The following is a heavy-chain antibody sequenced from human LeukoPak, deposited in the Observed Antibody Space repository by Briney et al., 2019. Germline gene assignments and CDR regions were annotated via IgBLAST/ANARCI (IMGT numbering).Heavy chain of an antibody. Sequence: GGSLRLSCAASGFTFSSYSMNWVRQAPGKGLEWVSSISSSSYIYYADSVKGRFTISRDNAKNSLYLQMNSLRAEDTAVYYCARDLSSSPVDYWGQGTLVTVSS. CDR3: ARDLSSSPVDY. CDR2: ISSSSYI. D-gene: IGHD6-6*01. J-gene: IGHJ4*02. V-gene: IGHV3-21*01. CDR1: GFTFSSYS.